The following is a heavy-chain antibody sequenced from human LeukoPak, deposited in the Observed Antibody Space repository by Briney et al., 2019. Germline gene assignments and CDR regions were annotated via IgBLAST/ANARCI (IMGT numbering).Heavy chain of an antibody. D-gene: IGHD3-22*01. CDR2: IYTSGRT. CDR1: GGSISSSDYS. Sequence: SETLSLTCTVSGGSISSSDYSWSWIRQPAGRGLEWIGLIYTSGRTNYNPSLKSRVTISVDTSKNQFSLKLSSVTAADTAVYYCARAPDSSGYYSIRGWFDPWGQGTLVTVSS. V-gene: IGHV4-61*02. CDR3: ARAPDSSGYYSIRGWFDP. J-gene: IGHJ5*02.